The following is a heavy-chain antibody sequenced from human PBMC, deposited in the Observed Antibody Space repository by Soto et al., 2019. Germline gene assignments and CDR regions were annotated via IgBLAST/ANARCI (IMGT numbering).Heavy chain of an antibody. CDR2: IWYDGSNK. V-gene: IGHV3-33*06. CDR1: GFTFSSYG. Sequence: QVQLVESGGGVVQPGRSLRLSCAASGFTFSSYGMHWVRQAPGKGLEWVAVIWYDGSNKYYADSVKGRFTISRDNSKNTLYLQMNSLRAEDTAVYYWAELSSGDYGCQGNLVTVSS. J-gene: IGHJ4*02. D-gene: IGHD6-25*01. CDR3: AELSSGDY.